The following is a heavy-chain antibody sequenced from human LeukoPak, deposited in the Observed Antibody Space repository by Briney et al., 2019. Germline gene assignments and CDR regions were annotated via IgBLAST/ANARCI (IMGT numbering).Heavy chain of an antibody. Sequence: GGSLRLSCAVSGLTFSSYAMSWVRQAPGKGLEWVSAISGSGGSTYYADSVKGRFTISRDNSKNTPYLQMNSLRAEDTAVYYCAKMDAGATNFDYWGQGTLVTVSS. CDR3: AKMDAGATNFDY. J-gene: IGHJ4*02. D-gene: IGHD1-26*01. V-gene: IGHV3-23*01. CDR1: GLTFSSYA. CDR2: ISGSGGST.